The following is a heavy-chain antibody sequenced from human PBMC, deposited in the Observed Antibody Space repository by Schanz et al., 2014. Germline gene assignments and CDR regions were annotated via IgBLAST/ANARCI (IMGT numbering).Heavy chain of an antibody. D-gene: IGHD6-6*01. CDR1: GFSFSDYG. V-gene: IGHV3-NL1*01. CDR2: IYSGGST. CDR3: ARGYSSSMDV. J-gene: IGHJ6*02. Sequence: QVQLVESGGGVVQPGRSLRLSCAGSGFSFSDYGMHWVRQAPGRGLEWVSVIYSGGSTYYADSVKGRFTISRDNSKNTLYLQMNSLRAEDTAVYYCARGYSSSMDVWGQGTTVTVS.